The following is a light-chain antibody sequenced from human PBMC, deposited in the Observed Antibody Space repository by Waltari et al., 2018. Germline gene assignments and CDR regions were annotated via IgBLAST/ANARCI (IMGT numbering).Light chain of an antibody. CDR3: SSYTSSSTLI. V-gene: IGLV2-14*01. CDR2: DVS. J-gene: IGLJ2*01. CDR1: SNDVGGYNY. Sequence: QSALTQPASVSGSPGQSITISCAGTSNDVGGYNYVSWYQQHPGKAPKVMIYDVSKRPSGVSNRFSGSKSGNTASLTISGRQPEDDADYYCSSYTSSSTLIFGGGSKLTVL.